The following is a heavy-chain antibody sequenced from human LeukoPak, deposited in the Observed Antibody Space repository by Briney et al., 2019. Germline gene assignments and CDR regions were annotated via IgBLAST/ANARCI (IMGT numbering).Heavy chain of an antibody. CDR3: ARYYYGSGSPIDY. Sequence: PGGSLRLSCAASGFTFSSYSMNWVRQAPGKGLEWVSSISSSSYIYYADSVKGRFTISRDNAKNSLYLQMNSLRAEDTAVYYCARYYYGSGSPIDYWGQGTLVTVSS. D-gene: IGHD3-10*01. J-gene: IGHJ4*02. CDR1: GFTFSSYS. V-gene: IGHV3-21*01. CDR2: ISSSSYI.